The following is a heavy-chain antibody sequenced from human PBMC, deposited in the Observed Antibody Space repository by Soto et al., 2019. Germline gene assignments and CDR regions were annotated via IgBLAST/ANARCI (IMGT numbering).Heavy chain of an antibody. D-gene: IGHD3-10*01. Sequence: QLQLRESGSGLVKPSQTLSLTCTVSGASISPAGYSWTWVRQAPGQGLEWIGYISHSGNTHYNPSLRSRLTISIDTTKNQFSLSLLSVTAADTAVYYCARVEHPFYGGGAAVEPSLYWCDGTLVTVS. CDR1: GASISPAGYS. V-gene: IGHV4-30-2*01. J-gene: IGHJ1*01. CDR2: ISHSGNT. CDR3: ARVEHPFYGGGAAVEPSLY.